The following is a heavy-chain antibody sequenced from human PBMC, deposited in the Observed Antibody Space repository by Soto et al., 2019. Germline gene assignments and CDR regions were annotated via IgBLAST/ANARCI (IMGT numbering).Heavy chain of an antibody. CDR3: TRDLRYCSSPICSAPDS. J-gene: IGHJ5*01. Sequence: EVQLVESGGGLVQPGRSLRLSCTAAGFTLGDYAVSWIRQAPGKGLEWVGFIRSKAYGGTTEYAASVKGRFTISRDASTSIAYLQMNSLKTEDTPVYYLTRDLRYCSSPICSAPDSGGQGTLVTVSS. CDR1: GFTLGDYA. D-gene: IGHD2-2*01. CDR2: IRSKAYGGTT. V-gene: IGHV3-49*03.